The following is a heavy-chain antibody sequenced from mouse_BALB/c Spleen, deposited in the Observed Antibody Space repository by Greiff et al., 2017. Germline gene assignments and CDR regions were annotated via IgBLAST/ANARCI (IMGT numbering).Heavy chain of an antibody. D-gene: IGHD2-10*01. Sequence: QVQLQQPGAELVRPGASVKLSCKASGYTFTSYWINWVKQRPGQGLEWIGNIYPSDSYTNYNQKFKDKATLTVDKSSSTAYMQLSSPTSEDSAVYYCTRTYYGNEFAYWGQGTLVTVSA. J-gene: IGHJ3*01. V-gene: IGHV1-69*02. CDR3: TRTYYGNEFAY. CDR1: GYTFTSYW. CDR2: IYPSDSYT.